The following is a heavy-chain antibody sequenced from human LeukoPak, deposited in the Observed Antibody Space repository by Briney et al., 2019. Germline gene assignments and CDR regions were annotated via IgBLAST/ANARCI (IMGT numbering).Heavy chain of an antibody. CDR1: GGSISSYY. CDR3: ARHGLLYDFWSGYYIRSSGYYYMDV. CDR2: IYTSGST. Sequence: SETLSLTCTVSGGSISSYYWSWIRQPPGKGLEWIGYIYTSGSTNYNPSLKSRVTISVDTSKNQFSLKLSSVTAADTAVYYCARHGLLYDFWSGYYIRSSGYYYMDVWGKGTTVTVSS. V-gene: IGHV4-4*09. J-gene: IGHJ6*03. D-gene: IGHD3-3*01.